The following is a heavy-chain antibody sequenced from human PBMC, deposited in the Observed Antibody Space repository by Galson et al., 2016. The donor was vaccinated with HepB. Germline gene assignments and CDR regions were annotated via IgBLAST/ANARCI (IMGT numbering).Heavy chain of an antibody. D-gene: IGHD5-24*01. CDR2: ASYDGKNE. J-gene: IGHJ4*02. CDR1: GFGFSDFA. V-gene: IGHV3-33*01. Sequence: SLRLSCAAFGFGFSDFAMHWVRQAPGKGLEWLALASYDGKNEVYRDSVKGRFSISRDNPTNTLYLQLSSLRAEDTAIYYCARGTREFDFWGQGTLVTVSS. CDR3: ARGTREFDF.